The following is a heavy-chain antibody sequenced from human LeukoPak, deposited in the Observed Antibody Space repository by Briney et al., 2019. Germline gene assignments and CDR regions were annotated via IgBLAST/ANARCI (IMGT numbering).Heavy chain of an antibody. CDR2: ISGSGGST. CDR3: ARSYDYSWVYYYYGMDV. V-gene: IGHV3-23*01. J-gene: IGHJ6*02. CDR1: GFTFSSYA. D-gene: IGHD4-11*01. Sequence: GGSLRLSCAASGFTFSSYAMSWVRQAPGKGLEWVSAISGSGGSTYYADSVKGRFTISRDNAKNSLYLQMNSLRAEDTAVYYCARSYDYSWVYYYYGMDVWGQGTTVTVSS.